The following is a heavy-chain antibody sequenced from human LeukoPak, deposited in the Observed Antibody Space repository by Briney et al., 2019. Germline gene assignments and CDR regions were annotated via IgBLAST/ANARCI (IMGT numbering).Heavy chain of an antibody. J-gene: IGHJ4*02. D-gene: IGHD4-17*01. Sequence: GASVKVSCKASGGTFSSYAISWGRQAPGQGLEWMGGIIPIFGTANYAQKFQSRGTITADESTSTAYLALSSLRSDDTAVYYCARATFYGDYFYYFDYWGQGTLVTVSS. V-gene: IGHV1-69*13. CDR2: IIPIFGTA. CDR3: ARATFYGDYFYYFDY. CDR1: GGTFSSYA.